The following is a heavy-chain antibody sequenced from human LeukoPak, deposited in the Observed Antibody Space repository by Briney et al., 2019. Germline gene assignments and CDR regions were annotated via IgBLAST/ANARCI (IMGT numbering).Heavy chain of an antibody. V-gene: IGHV1-18*01. CDR1: GYTFTSYG. CDR3: ARGGTYSSSSRYSYYMDV. D-gene: IGHD6-6*01. J-gene: IGHJ6*03. Sequence: ASVKVSCKASGYTFTSYGISWVRRAPGQGLEWMGWISAYNGNTNYAQKLQGRVTMTTDTSTSTAYMELRSLRSDDTAVYYCARGGTYSSSSRYSYYMDVWGKGTTVTVSS. CDR2: ISAYNGNT.